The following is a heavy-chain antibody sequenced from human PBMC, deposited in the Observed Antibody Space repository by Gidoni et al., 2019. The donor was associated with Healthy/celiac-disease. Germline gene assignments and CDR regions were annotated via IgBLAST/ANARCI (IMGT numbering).Heavy chain of an antibody. D-gene: IGHD1-26*01. V-gene: IGHV3-30*18. CDR1: GFTFSSYG. CDR3: AKGPWGSYTDIEFDY. Sequence: QVQLVESGGGVVPPGRSLRLSCAASGFTFSSYGMHWVRQAPGKGLEWVAVISYDGSNKYYADSVKGRFTISRDNSKNTLYLQMNSLRAEDTAVYYCAKGPWGSYTDIEFDYWGQGTLVTVSS. J-gene: IGHJ4*02. CDR2: ISYDGSNK.